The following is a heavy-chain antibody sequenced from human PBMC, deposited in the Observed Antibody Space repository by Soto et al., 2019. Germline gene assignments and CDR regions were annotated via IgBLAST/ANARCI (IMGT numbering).Heavy chain of an antibody. J-gene: IGHJ4*02. CDR1: GFTFDDYA. CDR2: ISWNSGSI. D-gene: IGHD6-19*01. Sequence: GGSLRLSCAASGFTFDDYAMHWVRQAPGKGLEWVSGISWNSGSIGYADSVKGRFTISRDNAKNSLYLQMNSLRAEDTALYYCATIVSSGWYVFDYWGQGTLVTVSS. CDR3: ATIVSSGWYVFDY. V-gene: IGHV3-9*01.